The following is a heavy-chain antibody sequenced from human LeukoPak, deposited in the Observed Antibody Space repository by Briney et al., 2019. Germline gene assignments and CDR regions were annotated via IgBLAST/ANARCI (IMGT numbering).Heavy chain of an antibody. J-gene: IGHJ4*02. CDR2: ISSSGSTI. CDR3: AKGGSGWAAIYFDY. CDR1: GFTFSSYS. V-gene: IGHV3-48*04. Sequence: GGSLRLSCAASGFTFSSYSMNWVRQAPGKGLEWVSYISSSGSTIYYADSVKGRFTISRDNAKNSLYLQMNSLRAEDTAVYYCAKGGSGWAAIYFDYWGQGTLVTVSS. D-gene: IGHD6-19*01.